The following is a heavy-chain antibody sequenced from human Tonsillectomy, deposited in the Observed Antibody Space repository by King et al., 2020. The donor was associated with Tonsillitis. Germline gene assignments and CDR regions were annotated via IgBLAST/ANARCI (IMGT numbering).Heavy chain of an antibody. CDR3: ARAPPTWGYWYLDL. Sequence: QLVQAGAEVKKPGASVKVSCKASEYTFTGYCIHWLGQGPGQGLAGMGVVSPSSGDTRYAQNFQGRVTMTRDTSISTTYMELSRLTSDDTAVYYCARAPPTWGYWYLDLWGRGTLVTVSS. V-gene: IGHV1-2*02. J-gene: IGHJ2*01. CDR2: VSPSSGDT. D-gene: IGHD7-27*01. CDR1: EYTFTGYC.